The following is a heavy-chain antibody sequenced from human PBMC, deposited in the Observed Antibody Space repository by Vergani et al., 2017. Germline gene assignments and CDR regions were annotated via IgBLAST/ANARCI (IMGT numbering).Heavy chain of an antibody. Sequence: QVQLVQSGAEVKKPGSSVKVSCKASGGTFSSYAISWVRQAPGQGLEWMGGIIPNFGTANEAQKFQGRVTITADKSTSTAYMELSRLRAEDTAVYYCAGGREEGMIVVVPDAFDIWGQGTMVTVSS. CDR3: AGGREEGMIVVVPDAFDI. J-gene: IGHJ3*02. CDR2: IIPNFGTA. CDR1: GGTFSSYA. V-gene: IGHV1-69*06. D-gene: IGHD3-22*01.